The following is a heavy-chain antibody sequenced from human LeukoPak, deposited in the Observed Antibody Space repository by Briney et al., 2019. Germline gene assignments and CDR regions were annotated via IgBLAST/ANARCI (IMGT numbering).Heavy chain of an antibody. CDR3: AKSMTSVVTPGAS. CDR2: ISGSGGST. D-gene: IGHD4-23*01. J-gene: IGHJ5*02. CDR1: GFNFRNHA. V-gene: IGHV3-23*01. Sequence: GRSLRLSCAASGFNFRNHAMSWVRQASGKGLEWVSVISGSGGSTYYADSVKGRFTISRDNSKNTLYLQMNSLRAEDTAVYYCAKSMTSVVTPGASWGQGTLVTVSS.